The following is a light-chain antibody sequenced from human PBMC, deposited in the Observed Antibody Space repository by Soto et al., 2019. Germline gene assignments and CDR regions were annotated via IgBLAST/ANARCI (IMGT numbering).Light chain of an antibody. Sequence: EIVLTQSPGPLSLFAGERATLSCRATQSISSNYLAWYQQKPGQAPRLLIYIASRRATGIPDRFSGSGSGTDFSLTISRLEPEDSALYYCQQYGTSPWTFGQGTKVEIK. J-gene: IGKJ1*01. V-gene: IGKV3-20*01. CDR3: QQYGTSPWT. CDR1: QSISSNY. CDR2: IAS.